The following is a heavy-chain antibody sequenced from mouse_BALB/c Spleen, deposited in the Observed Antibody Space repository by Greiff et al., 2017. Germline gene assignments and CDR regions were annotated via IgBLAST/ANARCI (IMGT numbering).Heavy chain of an antibody. D-gene: IGHD3-1*01. V-gene: IGHV1S135*01. CDR1: GYSFTGYN. CDR3: ARMGSSGYPFFAY. CDR2: IDPYNGGT. Sequence: EVKLQESGPELGKPGASVKISCKASGYSFTGYNMYWVKQSHRKSLEWIGYIDPYNGGTSYNQKSKGKATLTVDKSSSTAYMHLNSLTSEDSAIYYCARMGSSGYPFFAYWGQGTLVTVSA. J-gene: IGHJ3*01.